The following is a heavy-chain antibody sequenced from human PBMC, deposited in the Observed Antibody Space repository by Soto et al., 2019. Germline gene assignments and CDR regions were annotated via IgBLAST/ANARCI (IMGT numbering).Heavy chain of an antibody. CDR3: STGSPFSRSVFDY. CDR1: GFSFRTTW. J-gene: IGHJ4*02. V-gene: IGHV3-15*05. D-gene: IGHD3-3*01. Sequence: EVQLVESGGGLVKPGGSLRLACAGSGFSFRTTWMAWVRQAPGKGLEWVGRIKSKSAGEIRDYADPVKGRFTISRDDSTDTVYLHMDSVESGDTAVYYCSTGSPFSRSVFDYWGRGTRVTVSS. CDR2: IKSKSAGEIR.